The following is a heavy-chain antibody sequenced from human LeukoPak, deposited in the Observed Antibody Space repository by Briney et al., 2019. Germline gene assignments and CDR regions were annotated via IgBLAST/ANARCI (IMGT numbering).Heavy chain of an antibody. CDR1: GGSISSSSYY. D-gene: IGHD3-22*01. Sequence: SETLSLTCTVSGGSISSSSYYWGWIRQPPGKGLEWIGGIYYSGSTYYNPSLKSRVTISVDTSKNQFSLKLSSVTAADTAVYYCASLGDKYYYDSSGLNWGQGTLVTVSS. CDR3: ASLGDKYYYDSSGLN. J-gene: IGHJ4*02. CDR2: IYYSGST. V-gene: IGHV4-39*01.